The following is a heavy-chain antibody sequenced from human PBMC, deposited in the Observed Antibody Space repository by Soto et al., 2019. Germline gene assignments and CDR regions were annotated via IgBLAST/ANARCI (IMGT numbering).Heavy chain of an antibody. CDR2: ISYDGSNK. CDR3: ARDAFLEWSIPGNGMDV. Sequence: PGGSLRLSCAASGFTFSSYAMHWVRQAPGKGLEWVAVISYDGSNKYYADSVKGRFTISRDNSKNTLYLQMNSLRAEDTAVYYCARDAFLEWSIPGNGMDVWGQGTTVTVSS. CDR1: GFTFSSYA. V-gene: IGHV3-30-3*01. D-gene: IGHD3-3*02. J-gene: IGHJ6*02.